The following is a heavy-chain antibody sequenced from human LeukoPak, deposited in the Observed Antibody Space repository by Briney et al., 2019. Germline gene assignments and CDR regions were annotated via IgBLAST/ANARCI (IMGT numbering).Heavy chain of an antibody. CDR2: ISSSGSTI. CDR1: GFTFSDYY. Sequence: GGSLRLSCAASGFTFSDYYMSWIRQAPGKGLEWVSYISSSGSTIYYADSVKGRFTISRDNAKNSLYLQMNSLRAEDTAVYYCARDQNDDSSGYYYYYYGTDVWGQGTTVTVSS. D-gene: IGHD3-22*01. V-gene: IGHV3-11*01. J-gene: IGHJ6*02. CDR3: ARDQNDDSSGYYYYYYGTDV.